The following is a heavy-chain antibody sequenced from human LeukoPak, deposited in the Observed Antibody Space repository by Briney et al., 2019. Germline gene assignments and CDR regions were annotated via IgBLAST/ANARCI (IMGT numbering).Heavy chain of an antibody. CDR1: GFTFSSYG. D-gene: IGHD5-18*01. CDR3: AKHRGYSYGSLGMDV. J-gene: IGHJ6*02. V-gene: IGHV3-30*18. CDR2: ISYDGSNK. Sequence: GGSLRLSCAASGFTFSSYGMHWVPQAPGKGLEWGAVISYDGSNKYYADSVKGRFAISRDNSKNTLYLQMNSLRAEDTAVYYCAKHRGYSYGSLGMDVWGQGTTVTVSS.